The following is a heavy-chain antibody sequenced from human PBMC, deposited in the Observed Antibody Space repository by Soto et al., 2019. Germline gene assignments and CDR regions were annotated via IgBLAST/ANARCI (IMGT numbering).Heavy chain of an antibody. Sequence: GVLRLSCAASGFTFSSYSMNWVRQAPGKGLEWVSSISSSSSYIYYADSVKGRFTISRDNAKNSLYLQMNSLRAEDTAVYYCVRAAVAGKNWFDPWGQGTLVTVSS. J-gene: IGHJ5*02. CDR3: VRAAVAGKNWFDP. V-gene: IGHV3-21*01. CDR1: GFTFSSYS. CDR2: ISSSSSYI. D-gene: IGHD6-19*01.